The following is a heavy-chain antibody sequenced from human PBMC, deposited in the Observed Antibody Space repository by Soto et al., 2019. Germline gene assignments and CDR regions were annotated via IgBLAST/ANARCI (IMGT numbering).Heavy chain of an antibody. CDR3: TTSTQAGWFLRPVDY. V-gene: IGHV3-15*07. CDR1: GFTFSNAW. CDR2: IKSKTEDGTT. Sequence: PGGSLRLSCAASGFTFSNAWMSWVRQAPGKGLEWVGRIKSKTEDGTTDYAAPVKDRFTISRDDSKNTLYLQMNSLKTEDSAVYYCTTSTQAGWFLRPVDYWGQGTLVTVSS. D-gene: IGHD3-10*01. J-gene: IGHJ4*02.